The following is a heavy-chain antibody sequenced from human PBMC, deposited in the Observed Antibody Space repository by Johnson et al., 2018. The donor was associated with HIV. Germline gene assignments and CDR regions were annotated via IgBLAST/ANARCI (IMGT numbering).Heavy chain of an antibody. D-gene: IGHD2-15*01. J-gene: IGHJ3*02. CDR3: AREGYCSGGSCYSNAFDI. CDR1: GFTFSSYD. CDR2: IGTAGDT. V-gene: IGHV3-13*01. Sequence: VQLVESGGGLVQPGGSLRLSCAASGFTFSSYDMHWVRQATGKGLEWVSAIGTAGDTYYPGSVKGRFTISRENAKNSLYLQMNSLRAGDTAVYYCAREGYCSGGSCYSNAFDIWGKVTMVTVSS.